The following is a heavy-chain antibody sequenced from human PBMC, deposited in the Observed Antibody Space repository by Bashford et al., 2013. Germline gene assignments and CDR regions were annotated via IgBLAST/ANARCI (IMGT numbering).Heavy chain of an antibody. CDR3: ARFGGARREHNWFDL. V-gene: IGHV5-51*01. D-gene: IGHD3-16*01. Sequence: WVRQMPGKGLEWMGIIYPGDSDTTYSPSFQGQVTISGDKSISTAYLQWSSLKASDTATYYCARFGGARREHNWFDLWGPGTLVTVSS. CDR2: IYPGDSDT. J-gene: IGHJ5*02.